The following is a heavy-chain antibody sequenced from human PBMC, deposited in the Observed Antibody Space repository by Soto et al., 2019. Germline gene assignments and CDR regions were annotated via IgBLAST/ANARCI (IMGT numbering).Heavy chain of an antibody. CDR3: ARAATVTTGYWYFDL. J-gene: IGHJ2*01. D-gene: IGHD4-17*01. CDR1: GGSISSGGYS. CDR2: IYHSGST. Sequence: SETLSLTCAVSGGSISSGGYSWSWIRQPPGKGLEWIGYIYHSGSTYYNPSLKSRVTISVDRPKNQFSLKLSSVTAADTAVYYCARAATVTTGYWYFDLWGRGTLVTVSS. V-gene: IGHV4-30-2*01.